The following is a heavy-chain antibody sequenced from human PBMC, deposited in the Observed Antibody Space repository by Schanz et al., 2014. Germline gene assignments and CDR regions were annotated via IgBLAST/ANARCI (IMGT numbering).Heavy chain of an antibody. CDR1: GGSISSGGYS. J-gene: IGHJ6*02. V-gene: IGHV4-30-4*07. Sequence: QVQLQESGPGLVKPSQTLSLTCTVSGGSISSGGYSWGWIRQPPGKGLEWIGYIFFRGSTYYNPTPKGRVTISIEASKTQFSLRPTSVAAADTAVYYCYGMDVWGQGTTVTVSS. CDR2: IFFRGST. CDR3: YGMDV.